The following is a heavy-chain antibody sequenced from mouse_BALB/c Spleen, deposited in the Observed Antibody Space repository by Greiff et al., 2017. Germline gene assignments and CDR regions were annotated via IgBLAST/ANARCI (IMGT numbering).Heavy chain of an antibody. V-gene: IGHV1-69*02. J-gene: IGHJ3*01. CDR3: TREKDYLAY. CDR1: GYTFTSYW. Sequence: VQLQQPGAELVRPGASVKLSCKASGYTFTSYWINWVKQRPGQGLEWIGNIYPSDSYTNYNQKFKDKATLTVDKSSSTAYMQLSSPTSEDSAVYYCTREKDYLAYWGQGTLVTVSA. D-gene: IGHD1-1*02. CDR2: IYPSDSYT.